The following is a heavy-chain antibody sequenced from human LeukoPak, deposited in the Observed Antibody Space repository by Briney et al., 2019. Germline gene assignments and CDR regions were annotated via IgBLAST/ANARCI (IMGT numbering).Heavy chain of an antibody. J-gene: IGHJ4*02. Sequence: SQTLSLTCTVSGGSISSGSYYWSWIRQPAGKGLEWIGRIYTSGSTNYNPSLKSRVTISVDTSKNQFSLKLSSVTAADTAVYYCARYGDSSGWYYFDYWGQGTLVTVSS. CDR1: GGSISSGSYY. CDR3: ARYGDSSGWYYFDY. D-gene: IGHD6-19*01. V-gene: IGHV4-61*02. CDR2: IYTSGST.